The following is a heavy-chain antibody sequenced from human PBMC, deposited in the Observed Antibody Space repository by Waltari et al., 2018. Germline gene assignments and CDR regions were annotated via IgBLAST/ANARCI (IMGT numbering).Heavy chain of an antibody. CDR2: VDPEDGEK. CDR1: GYTFTDYS. J-gene: IGHJ6*03. V-gene: IGHV1-69-2*01. Sequence: EVQLVQSGAELTKPGATVKVSCKASGYTFTDYSMPWVQHALGKGLEWMGRVDPEDGEKIYAEKFHGRVTITADTSTDTAYMELCSLRTADTAVYYGARGAVVPKYYYYYMDVWGKGTTVTVSS. D-gene: IGHD2-15*01. CDR3: ARGAVVPKYYYYYMDV.